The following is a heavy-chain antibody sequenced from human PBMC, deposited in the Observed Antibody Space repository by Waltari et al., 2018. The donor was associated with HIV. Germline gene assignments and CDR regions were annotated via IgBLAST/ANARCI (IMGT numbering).Heavy chain of an antibody. D-gene: IGHD5-12*01. CDR2: IYHSGST. V-gene: IGHV4-4*02. Sequence: WIGEIYHSGSTNYNPSLKSRVTISVDKSKNQFSLKLSSVTAADTAVYYCARVPRYSGYDWVYWGQGTLVTVSS. CDR3: ARVPRYSGYDWVY. J-gene: IGHJ4*02.